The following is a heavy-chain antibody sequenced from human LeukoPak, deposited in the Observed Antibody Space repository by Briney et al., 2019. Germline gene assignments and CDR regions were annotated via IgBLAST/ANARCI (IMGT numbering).Heavy chain of an antibody. CDR2: FDPADVEI. CDR3: AAGEWEQLLNY. V-gene: IGHV1-24*01. CDR1: GYSLTELS. D-gene: IGHD1/OR15-1a*01. Sequence: ASVKVSCKVSGYSLTELSMHWVRQAPGKGPEWMGGFDPADVEIIYPQKFQGRVTMTEDTSSDTAYMELSGLRFEDTAVYYCAAGEWEQLLNYWGQGTLVTVSS. J-gene: IGHJ4*02.